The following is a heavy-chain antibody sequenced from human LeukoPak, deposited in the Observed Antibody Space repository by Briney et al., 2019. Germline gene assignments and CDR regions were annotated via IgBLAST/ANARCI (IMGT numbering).Heavy chain of an antibody. Sequence: GASVKVSCKASGYTFTSYAINWVRQAPGQGLEWMGWINTNTGNPTYAQGFTGRFVFSLDTSVNTAYLQISSLKAEDTAVYYCARGSTLSEGGSYAYVYWGQGTLVTVSS. J-gene: IGHJ4*02. CDR3: ARGSTLSEGGSYAYVY. CDR2: INTNTGNP. CDR1: GYTFTSYA. D-gene: IGHD5-18*01. V-gene: IGHV7-4-1*02.